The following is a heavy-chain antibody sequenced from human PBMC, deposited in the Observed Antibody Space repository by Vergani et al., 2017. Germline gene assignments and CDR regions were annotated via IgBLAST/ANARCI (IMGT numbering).Heavy chain of an antibody. D-gene: IGHD6-13*01. J-gene: IGHJ5*02. CDR2: IYPGDSDT. V-gene: IGHV5-51*01. CDR3: ARHRSSWGGVYNWFDP. Sequence: EVQLVQSGAEVKKPGESLKISCKGSGYSFTSYWIGWVRQMPGKGLEWMGIIYPGDSDTRYSPSFQGQVTISADKSISTAYLQWSSLKASDTAMYYCARHRSSWGGVYNWFDPWGQGTLVTVSS. CDR1: GYSFTSYW.